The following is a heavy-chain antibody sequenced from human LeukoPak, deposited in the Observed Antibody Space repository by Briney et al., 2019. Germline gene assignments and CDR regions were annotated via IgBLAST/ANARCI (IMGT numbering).Heavy chain of an antibody. J-gene: IGHJ4*02. CDR3: ARDSGYVD. CDR1: GYSISSGYY. V-gene: IGHV4-38-2*02. D-gene: IGHD5-12*01. CDR2: IYYSGST. Sequence: PSETLSLTCTVSGYSISSGYYWGWIRQPPGKGLEWIGNIYYSGSTNYNPSLKSRVTISVDTSKNQFSLKLSSVTAADTAVYYCARDSGYVDWGQGTLVTVSS.